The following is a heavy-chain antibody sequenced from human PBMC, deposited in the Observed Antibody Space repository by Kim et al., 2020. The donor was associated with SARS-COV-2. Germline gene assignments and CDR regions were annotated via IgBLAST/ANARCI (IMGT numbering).Heavy chain of an antibody. D-gene: IGHD3-22*01. Sequence: SVKVSCKASGGTFSSYAISWVRQAPGQGLEWMGGIIPIFGTANYAQKFQGRVTITADESTSTAYMELSSLRSEDTAVYYCARVRITMIVVVGGWFDPWGQGTLVTVSS. J-gene: IGHJ5*02. V-gene: IGHV1-69*13. CDR2: IIPIFGTA. CDR1: GGTFSSYA. CDR3: ARVRITMIVVVGGWFDP.